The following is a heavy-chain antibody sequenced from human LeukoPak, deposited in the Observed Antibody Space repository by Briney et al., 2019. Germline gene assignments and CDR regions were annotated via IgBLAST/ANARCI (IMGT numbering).Heavy chain of an antibody. CDR1: GFKFDDYA. Sequence: GGSLRLSCATSGFKFDDYAMHWVRQAPGMGLEWISGITWNSGRLDYADSVKGRFTISRDGDKKSLYLQMNSLRPEDTAVYFCAKGAQQLNYFDYWGPGTLVTVSS. V-gene: IGHV3-9*01. J-gene: IGHJ4*02. CDR2: ITWNSGRL. D-gene: IGHD5-18*01. CDR3: AKGAQQLNYFDY.